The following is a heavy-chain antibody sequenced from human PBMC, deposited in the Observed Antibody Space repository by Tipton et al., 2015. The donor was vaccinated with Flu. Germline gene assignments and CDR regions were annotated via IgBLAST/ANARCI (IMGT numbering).Heavy chain of an antibody. CDR3: ARAMSGDYPSLDY. V-gene: IGHV4-30-2*01. Sequence: LRLSCTVSGGFIISGGYAWTWIRQPPGKGLEWIGFIYHSGSPYYNMSLRGRVTISVDRSKNQFSLNLKSVTAADTAVYFCARAMSGDYPSLDYWGQGTLVTVSS. CDR2: IYHSGSP. D-gene: IGHD4-17*01. CDR1: GGFIISGGYA. J-gene: IGHJ4*02.